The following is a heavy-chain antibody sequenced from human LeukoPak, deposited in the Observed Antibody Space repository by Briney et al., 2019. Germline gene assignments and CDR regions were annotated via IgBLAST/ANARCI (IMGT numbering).Heavy chain of an antibody. CDR2: IYYTGST. J-gene: IGHJ4*02. CDR1: GGSISSSTYY. Sequence: SETLSLTCIVSGGSISSSTYYWGWTRQPPGKGLEWIGSIYYTGSTYYNPSLKSRVTISVHTSENQFSLRLSSVTAADTAVYYCARHVVAYDYGDYWGQGTLVTVSS. V-gene: IGHV4-39*01. D-gene: IGHD4-17*01. CDR3: ARHVVAYDYGDY.